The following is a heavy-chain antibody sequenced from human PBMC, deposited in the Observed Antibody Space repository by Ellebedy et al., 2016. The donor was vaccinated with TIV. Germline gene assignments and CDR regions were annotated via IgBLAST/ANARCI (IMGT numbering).Heavy chain of an antibody. CDR2: IYYSGRT. D-gene: IGHD6-6*01. V-gene: IGHV4-39*01. CDR1: GDSISSYY. CDR3: ARLAYSSSSRDYYYGMDV. Sequence: SETLSLXCIVSGDSISSYYWSWIRQPPGKGLEWIGSIYYSGRTYYNPSLKSRVIISVDTSKNQFSLRLSSVTAADTAVYYCARLAYSSSSRDYYYGMDVWGQGTTVTVSS. J-gene: IGHJ6*02.